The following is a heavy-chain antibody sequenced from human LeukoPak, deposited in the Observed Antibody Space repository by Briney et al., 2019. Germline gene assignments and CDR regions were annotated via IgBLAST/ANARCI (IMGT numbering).Heavy chain of an antibody. Sequence: GGSLRLSCAASGFTFSNAWMNWVRQAPEKGLEWVATITGAGDATYHAASMMGRFTVSRDNSKNTLSLQMSSLRGEDTAVYYCAKSWGSGTYTFDYWGQGILVTVSS. CDR1: GFTFSNAW. D-gene: IGHD3-10*01. J-gene: IGHJ4*02. CDR3: AKSWGSGTYTFDY. CDR2: ITGAGDAT. V-gene: IGHV3-23*01.